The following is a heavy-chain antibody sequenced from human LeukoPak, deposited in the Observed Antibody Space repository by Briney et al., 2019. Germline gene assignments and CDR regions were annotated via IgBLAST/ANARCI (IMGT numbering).Heavy chain of an antibody. J-gene: IGHJ4*02. V-gene: IGHV3-74*01. CDR2: IKTDGSIT. Sequence: PGGSLRLSCAASGFTFSNYWMHWVRQAPGNGLVWVSRIKTDGSITSYADSVKGRFTISRDNAKNTLYLQINSLRAEDTAVYYCATGGNYYFDYWGQGTLVTVFS. CDR3: ATGGNYYFDY. D-gene: IGHD4-23*01. CDR1: GFTFSNYW.